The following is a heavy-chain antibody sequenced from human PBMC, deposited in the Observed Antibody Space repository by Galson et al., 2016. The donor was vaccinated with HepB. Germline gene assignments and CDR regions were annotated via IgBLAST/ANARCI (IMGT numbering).Heavy chain of an antibody. CDR2: IDYTGST. Sequence: SETLSLTCTVSGGSISGYYWSWIRQPPGQGLEWIGYIDYTGSTRYNPSLKGRVTLSVETPNNQFTLKLSSVTAADTAVYSCARLHSHFLEEFDPWGQGTLVTVSS. V-gene: IGHV4-59*01. CDR3: ARLHSHFLEEFDP. CDR1: GGSISGYY. D-gene: IGHD2/OR15-2a*01. J-gene: IGHJ5*02.